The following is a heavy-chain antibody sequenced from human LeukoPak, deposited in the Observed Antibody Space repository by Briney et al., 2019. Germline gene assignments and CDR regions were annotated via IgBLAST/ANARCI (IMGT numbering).Heavy chain of an antibody. CDR3: ARNRWYYDSSGYQPEGFDY. J-gene: IGHJ4*02. CDR1: GGSISSYY. CDR2: IYYSGST. V-gene: IGHV4-59*01. Sequence: SETLSLTCTVSGGSISSYYWSWIRQPPGKGLEWIGYIYYSGSTNYNPSLKSRVTISVDTSKNQFSLKLSSVTAADTAVHYCARNRWYYDSSGYQPEGFDYWGQGTLVTVSS. D-gene: IGHD3-22*01.